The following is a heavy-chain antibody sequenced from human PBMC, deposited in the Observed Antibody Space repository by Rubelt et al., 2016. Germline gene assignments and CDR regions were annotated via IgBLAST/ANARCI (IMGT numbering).Heavy chain of an antibody. V-gene: IGHV5-51*01. CDR1: GYSFTSYW. Sequence: EVQLVQSGAEVKKPGESLKISCKGSGYSFTSYWIGWVRQMPGKGLEWMGIIYPGDSDTRYSPPFQGQVTMSADKAISTAYLQWSSRKASDTAMYYWARVTTVTNDNWFDPWGQGTLVTVSS. CDR2: IYPGDSDT. CDR3: ARVTTVTNDNWFDP. D-gene: IGHD4-17*01. J-gene: IGHJ5*02.